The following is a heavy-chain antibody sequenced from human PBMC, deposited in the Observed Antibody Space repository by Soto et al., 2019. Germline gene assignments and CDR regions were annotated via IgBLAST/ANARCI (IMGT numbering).Heavy chain of an antibody. Sequence: PGGSLRLSCAVPRFTFGDYWMSWVRQPPGKGLEWISNIKQDGSDRNYADSVKGRFTISRDNADNSMYLQMNSLRAEDTAVYYCASLSYGQLTYFDNWGQGTLVTVSS. CDR2: IKQDGSDR. D-gene: IGHD3-16*02. CDR3: ASLSYGQLTYFDN. CDR1: RFTFGDYW. J-gene: IGHJ4*02. V-gene: IGHV3-7*01.